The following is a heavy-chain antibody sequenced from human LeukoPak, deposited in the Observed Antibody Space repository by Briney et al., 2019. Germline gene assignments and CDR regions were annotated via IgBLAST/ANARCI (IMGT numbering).Heavy chain of an antibody. D-gene: IGHD3-10*01. J-gene: IGHJ4*02. CDR2: ISGYNGNT. CDR3: ARVGHTIIRGAMDY. V-gene: IGHV1-18*01. CDR1: GYTFTSYG. Sequence: ASVKVSCKSSGYTFTSYGINWVRQAPGQGLEWMAWISGYNGNTNYAQKFQGRVIMTTDTSTSTAYLELRSLRSDDTALYYCARVGHTIIRGAMDYWGQGTPVTVSS.